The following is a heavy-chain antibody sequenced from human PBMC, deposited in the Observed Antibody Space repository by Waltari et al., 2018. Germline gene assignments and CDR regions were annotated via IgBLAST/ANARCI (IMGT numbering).Heavy chain of an antibody. CDR1: GGSISSYY. J-gene: IGHJ5*02. Sequence: QVQLQESGPGLVKPSETLSLTCTVSGGSISSYYWSWIRQPPGKGLEWIGYIYYSGSTNYNPSLKSRVTISVDTSKNQFSLKLSSVTAADTAVYYCARVRVPAAINWFDPWGQGTLVTVSS. D-gene: IGHD2-2*01. CDR2: IYYSGST. CDR3: ARVRVPAAINWFDP. V-gene: IGHV4-59*01.